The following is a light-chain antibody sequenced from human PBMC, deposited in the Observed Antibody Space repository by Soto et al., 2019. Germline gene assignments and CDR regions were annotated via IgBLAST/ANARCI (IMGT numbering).Light chain of an antibody. CDR2: GVN. V-gene: IGLV2-14*03. CDR3: CSYTTSTTYV. CDR1: VSDVGGYDS. J-gene: IGLJ1*01. Sequence: QSALTQPASVSGSPGQSITISCTGTVSDVGGYDSVSWYQQHPGRAPKLIIYGVNNRPSGVSNRFSASKSADTASLTISRLQAEDEANYYCCSYTTSTTYVFGTGTKLTVL.